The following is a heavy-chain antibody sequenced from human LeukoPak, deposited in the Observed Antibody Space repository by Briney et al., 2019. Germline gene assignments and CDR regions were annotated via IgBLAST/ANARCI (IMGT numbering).Heavy chain of an antibody. CDR2: ISGDGGST. Sequence: PGGSLRLSCAASGFTFDDYAMHWVRQAPGKGLEWVSLISGDGGSTYYADSVKGRFTISRDNAKNSLYLQMNSLRAEDTAVYYCARESSGSSSSFDYWGQGTLVTVSS. CDR3: ARESSGSSSSFDY. J-gene: IGHJ4*02. CDR1: GFTFDDYA. V-gene: IGHV3-43*02. D-gene: IGHD6-6*01.